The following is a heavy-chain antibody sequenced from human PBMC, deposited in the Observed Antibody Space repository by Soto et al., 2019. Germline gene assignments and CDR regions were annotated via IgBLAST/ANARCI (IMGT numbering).Heavy chain of an antibody. CDR3: ARDVGYSYGRGWFDP. V-gene: IGHV1-2*04. Sequence: QVQLGQSGAEVKKPGASVKVSCKASGYTFTGYYMHWVRQAPGQGLEWMGWINPNSGGTNYAQKFQGWVTMTRDTSFSTAYMELSRMRSDDTAVYYCARDVGYSYGRGWFDPWGQGTLVTVSS. D-gene: IGHD5-18*01. CDR1: GYTFTGYY. J-gene: IGHJ5*02. CDR2: INPNSGGT.